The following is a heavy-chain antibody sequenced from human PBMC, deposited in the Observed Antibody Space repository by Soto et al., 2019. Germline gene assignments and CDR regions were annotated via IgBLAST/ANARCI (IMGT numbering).Heavy chain of an antibody. CDR2: IYWDDDK. V-gene: IGHV2-5*02. CDR1: GFSLSTSGVG. D-gene: IGHD2-15*01. Sequence: SGPTLVKPTQTLTLTCTFSGFSLSTSGVGVGWIRQPPGKALEWLALIYWDDDKRYSPSLKSRLTITKDTSKNQVVLTMTNMDPVDTATYYCAHSQCSGGSCYYFDYWGQGTLVTVSS. CDR3: AHSQCSGGSCYYFDY. J-gene: IGHJ4*02.